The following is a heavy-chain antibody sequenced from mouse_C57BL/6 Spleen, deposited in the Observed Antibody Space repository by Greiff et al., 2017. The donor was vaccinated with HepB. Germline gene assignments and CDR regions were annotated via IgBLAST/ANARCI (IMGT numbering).Heavy chain of an antibody. Sequence: EVMLVESGGDLVKPGGSLKLSCAASGFTFSSYGMSWVRQTPDKRLEWVATISSGGSYTYYPDSVKGRFTISRDNAKNTLYLQMSSLKSEDTAMYYCGTTVVATGDYWGQGTTLTVSS. J-gene: IGHJ2*01. V-gene: IGHV5-6*01. D-gene: IGHD1-1*01. CDR3: GTTVVATGDY. CDR1: GFTFSSYG. CDR2: ISSGGSYT.